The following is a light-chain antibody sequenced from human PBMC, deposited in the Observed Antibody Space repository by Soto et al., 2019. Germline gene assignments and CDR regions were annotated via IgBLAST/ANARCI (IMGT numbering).Light chain of an antibody. CDR1: QSVSNNY. V-gene: IGKV3-20*01. CDR2: GAS. J-gene: IGKJ1*01. Sequence: DSVLTQSPCTLSRSPGEIATLSCRASQSVSNNYLAWYQQKPGQAPRLLIYGASSRAAGIPDRFSASGSGTDFTLTISRLEPEDFTVYYCQQYASSPLTFGRGTKVDNK. CDR3: QQYASSPLT.